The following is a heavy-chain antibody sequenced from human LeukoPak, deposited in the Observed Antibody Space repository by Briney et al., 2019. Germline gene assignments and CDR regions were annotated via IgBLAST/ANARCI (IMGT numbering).Heavy chain of an antibody. J-gene: IGHJ4*02. V-gene: IGHV3-23*01. CDR2: MSGSGGST. Sequence: GGSLRLSCAASGFTFSSYAMSWVRQAPGKGLEWVSTMSGSGGSTYYADSVKGRFTISRDNSKNTLYLQMDSLRTEDTAVYYCTTDAAGRLQRGAPPYYFDYWGRGTLVTVSS. CDR1: GFTFSSYA. D-gene: IGHD1-26*01. CDR3: TTDAAGRLQRGAPPYYFDY.